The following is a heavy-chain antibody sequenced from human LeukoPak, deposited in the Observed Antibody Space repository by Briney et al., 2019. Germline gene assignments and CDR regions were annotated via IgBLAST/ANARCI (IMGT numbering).Heavy chain of an antibody. J-gene: IGHJ4*02. D-gene: IGHD6-13*01. CDR3: ARDLEAANTYYFDY. Sequence: GGSLRLSCAASDFTVSSSYMSWVRQAPGKGLEWVSIISGAGTTYYADSVKGRFTISRDNSKNTVYLQVNSLRDEDTAVYYCARDLEAANTYYFDYWGQGTMVTVSS. CDR1: DFTVSSSY. CDR2: ISGAGTT. V-gene: IGHV3-66*01.